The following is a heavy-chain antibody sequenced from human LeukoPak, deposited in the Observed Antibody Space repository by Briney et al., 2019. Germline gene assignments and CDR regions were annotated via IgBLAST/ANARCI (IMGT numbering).Heavy chain of an antibody. Sequence: PGGSLRLSCAASGFSVSSNYMSWVRQAPGKGLEWVSIIYSGGDIYYSESVKGRFTISRDNSRNTLHLQMNSLRAEDTAVYYCAGSGAAIVGATVAEYWGRGSLVTVSS. CDR2: IYSGGDI. CDR1: GFSVSSNY. V-gene: IGHV3-53*01. D-gene: IGHD1-26*01. J-gene: IGHJ4*02. CDR3: AGSGAAIVGATVAEY.